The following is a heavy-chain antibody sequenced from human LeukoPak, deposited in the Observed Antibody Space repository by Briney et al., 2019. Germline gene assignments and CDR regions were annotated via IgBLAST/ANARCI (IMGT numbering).Heavy chain of an antibody. CDR3: ARGYYYDSSWFDP. D-gene: IGHD3-22*01. CDR2: ISSSGSTI. CDR1: GFTFSDYY. Sequence: PGGSLRLSCAASGFTFSDYYMSWIRQAPGKGLEWVSYISSSGSTIYYADSVNGRFTISRDNAKNSLYLQMNSLRAEDTAVYYCARGYYYDSSWFDPWGQGTLVTVSS. V-gene: IGHV3-11*01. J-gene: IGHJ5*02.